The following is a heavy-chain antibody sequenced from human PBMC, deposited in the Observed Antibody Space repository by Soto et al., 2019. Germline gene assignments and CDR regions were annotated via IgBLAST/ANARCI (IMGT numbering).Heavy chain of an antibody. CDR2: IIPKFGTT. D-gene: IGHD4-17*01. CDR1: GVTFSTYG. Sequence: QVQLVPSGAEVKKPGSSVKVSCKACGVTFSTYGMNWVRLAPGQGLEWMGGIIPKFGTTNYAQKFQGRVTITADESTNTAYMELTYLRSEDTAVYFCARELDPYYGGNSLSLDYWGQGTLVTVSS. CDR3: ARELDPYYGGNSLSLDY. V-gene: IGHV1-69*13. J-gene: IGHJ4*02.